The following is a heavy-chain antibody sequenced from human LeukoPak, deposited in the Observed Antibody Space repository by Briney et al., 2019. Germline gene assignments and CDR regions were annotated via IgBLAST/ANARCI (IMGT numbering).Heavy chain of an antibody. CDR1: GFTFSTFA. V-gene: IGHV3-23*01. Sequence: GGSLRLSCAASGFTFSTFAMIWVRQSPGKGLEWVSSIFPSGGEIHYADSVRGRFTISRDNSKSTLSLQMNSLRVEDTAIYYCATYRQVLLPFESWGQGTLVTVSS. D-gene: IGHD2-8*02. CDR2: IFPSGGEI. CDR3: ATYRQVLLPFES. J-gene: IGHJ4*02.